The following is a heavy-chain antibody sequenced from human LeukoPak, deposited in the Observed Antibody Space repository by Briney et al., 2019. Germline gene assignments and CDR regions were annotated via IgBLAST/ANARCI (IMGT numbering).Heavy chain of an antibody. CDR2: IYHSGST. J-gene: IGHJ4*02. CDR3: ARAPRLVATIYYFDY. D-gene: IGHD5-12*01. Sequence: KPSETLSLTCAVSGGSISSGGYSWSWIRQPPGKGLEWIGYIYHSGSTYYNPSLKSRVTISVDRSKNQFSLKLSSVTAADTAVYYCARAPRLVATIYYFDYWGQGTLVTVSS. CDR1: GGSISSGGYS. V-gene: IGHV4-30-2*01.